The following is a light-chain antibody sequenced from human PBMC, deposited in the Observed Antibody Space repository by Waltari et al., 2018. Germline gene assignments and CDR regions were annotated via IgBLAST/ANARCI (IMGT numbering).Light chain of an antibody. J-gene: IGLJ7*01. V-gene: IGLV2-14*01. CDR2: EVT. CDR1: RSDVGGHNY. CDR3: CSYTSATTLRV. Sequence: QSALTQPASVSGSPGQSITISCTGTRSDVGGHNYVSWYQQYPGKAPTPIIYEVTKRPSGFADRFAGSKSDNTASLPISGLQAEDEADYHCCSYTSATTLRVFGGGTRLTV.